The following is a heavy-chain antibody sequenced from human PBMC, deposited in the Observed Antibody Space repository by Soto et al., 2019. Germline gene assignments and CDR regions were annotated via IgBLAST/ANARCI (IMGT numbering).Heavy chain of an antibody. J-gene: IGHJ4*02. Sequence: LRLSCVASRFSFNTFAMSWVRQAPGKGLEWVSSINAGGGNTYYADSVKGRFTVSRDNSKNTLHLQMDTLRAEDTAIYYCAKDYYNDFWPGHYYHFDYWGQGAQVTVYS. CDR3: AKDYYNDFWPGHYYHFDY. V-gene: IGHV3-23*01. CDR1: RFSFNTFA. CDR2: INAGGGNT. D-gene: IGHD3-10*01.